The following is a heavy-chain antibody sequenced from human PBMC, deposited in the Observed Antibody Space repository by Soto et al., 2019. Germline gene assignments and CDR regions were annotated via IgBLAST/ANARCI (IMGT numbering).Heavy chain of an antibody. V-gene: IGHV4-34*01. CDR2: INHSGST. D-gene: IGHD1-26*01. CDR3: ARGAREEAYYYYMDV. Sequence: SETLSLTCAVYGGSFSGYYWSWIRQPPGKGLEWIGEINHSGSTNYNPSLKSRVTISVDTSKNQFSLKLSSVTAADTAVYYCARGAREEAYYYYMDVWGKGTTVTVSS. J-gene: IGHJ6*03. CDR1: GGSFSGYY.